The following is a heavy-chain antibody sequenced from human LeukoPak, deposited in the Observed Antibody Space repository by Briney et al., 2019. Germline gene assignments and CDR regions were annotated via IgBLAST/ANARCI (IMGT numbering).Heavy chain of an antibody. J-gene: IGHJ4*02. D-gene: IGHD6-19*01. Sequence: GRSLRLSCAASGFIFDDYAVHWVRQAPGKGLEWVSGISWNGAIIGYAASVKGRFTISRDNAKNSLYLQMSSLRPDDTALYYCAKDMSWLVFDYWGQGTLVTVSS. CDR3: AKDMSWLVFDY. CDR1: GFIFDDYA. CDR2: ISWNGAII. V-gene: IGHV3-9*01.